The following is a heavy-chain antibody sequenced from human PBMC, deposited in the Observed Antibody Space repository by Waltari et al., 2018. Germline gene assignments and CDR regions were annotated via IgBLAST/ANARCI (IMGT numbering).Heavy chain of an antibody. V-gene: IGHV3-66*02. CDR1: GFTVSSNS. J-gene: IGHJ4*02. D-gene: IGHD1-26*01. Sequence: EVQLVESGGGLVQPGGSLRLSCAASGFTVSSNSMSWVRQAPGKGLEWVSVIYSGGSTYYADSVKGRFTISRDNSKNTLYLQMNSLRAEDTAVYYCARDRRSILFDYWGQGTLVTVSS. CDR3: ARDRRSILFDY. CDR2: IYSGGST.